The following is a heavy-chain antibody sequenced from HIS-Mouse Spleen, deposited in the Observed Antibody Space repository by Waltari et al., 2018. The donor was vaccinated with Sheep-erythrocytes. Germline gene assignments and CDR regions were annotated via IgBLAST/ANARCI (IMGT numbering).Heavy chain of an antibody. D-gene: IGHD4-17*01. V-gene: IGHV3-53*01. CDR2: IYSGGST. Sequence: EVQLVESGGGLIQPGGSLRLSCAASGFTVRSNYLSWARQPPGKGLEWVSVIYSGGSTYYADSVKGRFTISRDNSKNTLYLQMNSLRAEDTAVYYCARGHPDYGDYDAFDIWGQGTMVTVSS. J-gene: IGHJ3*02. CDR3: ARGHPDYGDYDAFDI. CDR1: GFTVRSNY.